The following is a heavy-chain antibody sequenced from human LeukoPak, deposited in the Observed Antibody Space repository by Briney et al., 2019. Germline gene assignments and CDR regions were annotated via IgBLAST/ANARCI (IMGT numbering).Heavy chain of an antibody. V-gene: IGHV4-34*01. J-gene: IGHJ6*03. Sequence: SETLSLTCAVYGGSFSGYYWSWIRQPPGKGLEWIGEINHSGSTNYNPSLKSRVTISVDTSKNQFSLKLSSVTAADTAVYYCARGGGVIVVVTEDYMDVWGKGTTVTVSS. CDR3: ARGGGVIVVVTEDYMDV. D-gene: IGHD2-21*02. CDR1: GGSFSGYY. CDR2: INHSGST.